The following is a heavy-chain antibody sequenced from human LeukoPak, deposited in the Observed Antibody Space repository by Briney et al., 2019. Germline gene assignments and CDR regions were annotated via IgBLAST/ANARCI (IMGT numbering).Heavy chain of an antibody. CDR1: GFTFSSHW. CDR3: ARVRYGGNSGYDYYGMDV. J-gene: IGHJ6*02. Sequence: GGSLRLSCVASGFTFSSHWMHWVRQDPRKGLVWVSRINGDGRNINYADSVRGRFTISRDNAKNTLYLQMNTLRVEDTAVYYCARVRYGGNSGYDYYGMDVWGQGTTVTVSS. CDR2: INGDGRNI. D-gene: IGHD4-23*01. V-gene: IGHV3-74*01.